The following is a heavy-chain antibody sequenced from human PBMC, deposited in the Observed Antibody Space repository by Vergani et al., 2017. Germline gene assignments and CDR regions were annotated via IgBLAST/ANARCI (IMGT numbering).Heavy chain of an antibody. Sequence: QVQLQESGPGLVKPSETLSLTCTVSGGSISSHYWSWIRQPPGKGLGWIGYIYYSGSTNYNPSLKSRVTISVDTSKNQFSLKLSSVTAADTAVYYCARTYYYDSSPQNAFDIWGQGTMVTVSS. V-gene: IGHV4-59*11. D-gene: IGHD3-22*01. CDR1: GGSISSHY. CDR2: IYYSGST. CDR3: ARTYYYDSSPQNAFDI. J-gene: IGHJ3*02.